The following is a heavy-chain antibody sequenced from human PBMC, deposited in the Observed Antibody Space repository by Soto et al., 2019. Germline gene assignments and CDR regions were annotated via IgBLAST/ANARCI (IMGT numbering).Heavy chain of an antibody. D-gene: IGHD3-22*01. CDR1: GFTFSSYS. CDR2: ISSSSSYI. Sequence: EVQLVESGGGLVKPGGSLRLSCAASGFTFSSYSMNWVRQAPGKGLEWVSSISSSSSYIYYADSVKGRFTISRDNAKNSLYLQMNSLRAEETAVYYCARDSPAYYYDSSGYATAFDIWGQGTMVTVSS. CDR3: ARDSPAYYYDSSGYATAFDI. J-gene: IGHJ3*02. V-gene: IGHV3-21*01.